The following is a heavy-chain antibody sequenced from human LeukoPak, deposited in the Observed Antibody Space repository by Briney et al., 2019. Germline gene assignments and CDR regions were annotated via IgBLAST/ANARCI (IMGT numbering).Heavy chain of an antibody. J-gene: IGHJ4*02. CDR2: INPSGGST. V-gene: IGHV1-46*03. Sequence: ASVKVSCKASGYTFTSYYMHWVRQAPGQGLEWMGIINPSGGSTSYAQKFQGRVTMTRDTTTSTVYMELSSLRSEHTAVYYCATGYCSSTSCYSLDYWGQGTLVTVSS. CDR3: ATGYCSSTSCYSLDY. D-gene: IGHD2-2*01. CDR1: GYTFTSYY.